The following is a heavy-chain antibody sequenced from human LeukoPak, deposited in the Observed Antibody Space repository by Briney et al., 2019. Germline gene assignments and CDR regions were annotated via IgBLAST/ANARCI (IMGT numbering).Heavy chain of an antibody. CDR1: GGSISSYY. V-gene: IGHV4-59*12. CDR2: IYYSGST. J-gene: IGHJ5*02. Sequence: SGTLSLTCTVSGGSISSYYWSWIRQPPGKGLEWIGYIYYSGSTNYNPSLKSRVTISVDTSKNQFSLKLSSVTAADTAVYYCARGPVLWFGGPGRWFDPWGQGTLVTVSS. D-gene: IGHD3-10*01. CDR3: ARGPVLWFGGPGRWFDP.